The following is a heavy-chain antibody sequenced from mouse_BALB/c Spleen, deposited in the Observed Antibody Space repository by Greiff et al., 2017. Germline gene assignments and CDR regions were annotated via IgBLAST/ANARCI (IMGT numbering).Heavy chain of an antibody. Sequence: EVQLQESGGDLVKPGGSLKLSCAASGFTFSSYGMSWVRQTPDKTLEWVATISSGGSYTYYPDSVKGRFTISRDNAKNTLYLQMSSLKSEDTAMYYCARYYDYDGSYYAMDYWGQGTSVTVSS. J-gene: IGHJ4*01. D-gene: IGHD2-4*01. CDR2: ISSGGSYT. V-gene: IGHV5-6*01. CDR1: GFTFSSYG. CDR3: ARYYDYDGSYYAMDY.